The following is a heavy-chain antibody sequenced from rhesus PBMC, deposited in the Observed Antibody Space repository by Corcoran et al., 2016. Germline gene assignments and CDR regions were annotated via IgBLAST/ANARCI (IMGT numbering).Heavy chain of an antibody. CDR3: ARGTIAAGLPLSFDY. J-gene: IGHJ4*01. Sequence: QVQLQESGPGLVKPSETLSLTCAVSGGSISSNYWSWIRQPPGKGLEWIGYIYGRRGRPYYNPSLNGRVTISTDPSKNQFSLKLSSVTAADTAVYYCARGTIAAGLPLSFDYWGQGVLVTVSS. D-gene: IGHD6-13*01. CDR1: GGSISSNY. CDR2: IYGRRGRP. V-gene: IGHV4-160*01.